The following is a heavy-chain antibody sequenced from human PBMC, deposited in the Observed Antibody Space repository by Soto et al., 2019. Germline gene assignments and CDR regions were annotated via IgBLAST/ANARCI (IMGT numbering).Heavy chain of an antibody. Sequence: EVQVLESGGGLVQPGGSLRLSCAATGFTFSDFAMSWVRQAPGKGLEWVSRIYGGGNGPHYADSVKGRVTISRENSKNTLYLQMNSLRAEDTAVYYCAKMEGMDPWAYAFDYGGQGTLVTVSS. CDR2: IYGGGNGP. D-gene: IGHD2-2*03. CDR1: GFTFSDFA. V-gene: IGHV3-23*03. CDR3: AKMEGMDPWAYAFDY. J-gene: IGHJ4*02.